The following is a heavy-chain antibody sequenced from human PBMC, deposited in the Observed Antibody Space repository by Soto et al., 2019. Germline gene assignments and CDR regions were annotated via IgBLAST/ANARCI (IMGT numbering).Heavy chain of an antibody. J-gene: IGHJ5*02. CDR1: GFTFSSYG. V-gene: IGHV3-33*01. Sequence: PGGSLRLSCAESGFTFSSYGMHWVRQAPGKGLEWVAVIWYDGSNKYYADSVKGRFTISRDNSKNTLYLQMNSLRAEDTAVYYCARGSSYYDSSGSYNWFDPWGQGTLVTVSS. CDR2: IWYDGSNK. D-gene: IGHD3-22*01. CDR3: ARGSSYYDSSGSYNWFDP.